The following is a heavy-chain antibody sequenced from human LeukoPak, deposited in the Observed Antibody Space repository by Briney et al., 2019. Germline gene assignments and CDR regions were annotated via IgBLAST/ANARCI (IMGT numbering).Heavy chain of an antibody. J-gene: IGHJ4*02. CDR1: GYTFSSYS. CDR3: ARDLGKKHIVVVTATILDY. Sequence: GGSLRLSCAASGYTFSSYSMNWVRQAPGKGLEWVSSISSSSSYIYYADSVKGRFTISRDNAKNSLYLQMNSLRAEDTAVYYCARDLGKKHIVVVTATILDYWGQGTLVTVSS. CDR2: ISSSSSYI. V-gene: IGHV3-21*06. D-gene: IGHD2-21*02.